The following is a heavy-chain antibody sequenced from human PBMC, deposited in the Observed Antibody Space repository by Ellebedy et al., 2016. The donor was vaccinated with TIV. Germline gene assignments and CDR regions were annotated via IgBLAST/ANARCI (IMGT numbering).Heavy chain of an antibody. CDR1: GFSLSNYG. CDR3: ARDPDYYYGLDV. CDR2: LRSAISGSKK. J-gene: IGHJ6*02. V-gene: IGHV3-33*01. Sequence: GESLKISCAASGFSLSNYGMIWVRQAPGKGLEWVAVLRSAISGSKKYYGGSVKGRVTISRDNSKKTLYLEMDSLRVEDTAVYYCARDPDYYYGLDVWGQGTTVTVSS.